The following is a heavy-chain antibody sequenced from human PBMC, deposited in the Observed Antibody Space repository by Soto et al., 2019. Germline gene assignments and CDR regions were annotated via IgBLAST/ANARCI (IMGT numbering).Heavy chain of an antibody. CDR3: ARDTMVTSNWFDP. J-gene: IGHJ5*02. CDR1: GYSFASYG. Sequence: QVQLVQCGAEVTKPGASVTVSCKASGYSFASYGISWVRQAPGQGLEWVGWLSAHNGNTEYAQKFRGRVTMTTETSTRTAYMELRSLTSDDTAIYYCARDTMVTSNWFDPWGQGTLVTVSS. CDR2: LSAHNGNT. D-gene: IGHD2-21*02. V-gene: IGHV1-18*01.